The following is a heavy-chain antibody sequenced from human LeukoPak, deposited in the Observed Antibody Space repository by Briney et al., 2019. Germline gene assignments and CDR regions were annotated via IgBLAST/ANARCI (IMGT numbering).Heavy chain of an antibody. CDR3: GGRAMADY. V-gene: IGHV1-18*04. D-gene: IGHD3-16*01. Sequence: ASVKVSCKASGYTFTNYTISWVRQAPGQGLEWMGGVATYNGYTNYAHRLQGRVTMTTDTSTNTAYMEVRSVRSYDTAGYYCGGRAMADYWGQGTLVTVSS. CDR1: GYTFTNYT. J-gene: IGHJ4*02. CDR2: VATYNGYT.